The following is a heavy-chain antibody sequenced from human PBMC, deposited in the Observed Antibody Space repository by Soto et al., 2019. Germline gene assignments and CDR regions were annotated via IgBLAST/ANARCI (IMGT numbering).Heavy chain of an antibody. CDR3: ARALGYSGYAGMDV. V-gene: IGHV1-18*01. J-gene: IGHJ6*02. D-gene: IGHD5-12*01. CDR2: TSPDNGNT. CDR1: GYTFTSYG. Sequence: ASVKVSCKASGYTFTSYGINWVRQAPGQGLEWMGWTSPDNGNTNYAQKLQGRVTMTTDTSTSTAYMELRSLRSDDTAVYYCARALGYSGYAGMDVWGQGTTVTVSS.